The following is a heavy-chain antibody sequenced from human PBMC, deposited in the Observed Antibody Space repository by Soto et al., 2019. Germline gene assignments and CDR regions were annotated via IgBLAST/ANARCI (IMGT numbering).Heavy chain of an antibody. V-gene: IGHV3-9*01. CDR3: ANVPRCGSVFDC. CDR1: GFTFDDYA. CDR2: ISWNGAAT. J-gene: IGHJ4*02. D-gene: IGHD3-10*01. Sequence: EAQLVESGGGLVQPGRSLRLSCVASGFTFDDYAIHWVRQAPGKGLEWVSGISWNGAATGYADSVTGRFTISTDNAKNSLYLQMSSLRTEDTAIYYCANVPRCGSVFDCWGQGPLVTVPS.